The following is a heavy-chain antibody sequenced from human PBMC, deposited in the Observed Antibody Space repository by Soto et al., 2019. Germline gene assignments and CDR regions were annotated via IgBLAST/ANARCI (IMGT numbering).Heavy chain of an antibody. V-gene: IGHV4-39*01. D-gene: IGHD3-22*01. CDR3: AGGDYYHSSGYYFYYYTMDV. Sequence: SETLSLTCTVSGGSISTSSYYWGWIRQPPGKGLEWIGNVYYGGSTYYNPSLKSRVTISVETSKSQLSLKLSSVTAADTAVYYCAGGDYYHSSGYYFYYYTMDVWGQGTTVTVSS. CDR2: VYYGGST. J-gene: IGHJ6*02. CDR1: GGSISTSSYY.